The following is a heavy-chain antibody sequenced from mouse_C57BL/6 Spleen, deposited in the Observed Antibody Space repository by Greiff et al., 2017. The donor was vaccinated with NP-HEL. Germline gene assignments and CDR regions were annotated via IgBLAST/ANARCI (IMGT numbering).Heavy chain of an antibody. CDR1: GYTFTSYW. D-gene: IGHD2-5*01. CDR2: IDPSDSET. V-gene: IGHV1-52*01. J-gene: IGHJ2*01. Sequence: QVQLQQPGAELVRPGSSVKLSCKASGYTFTSYWMHWVKQRPIQGLEWIGNIDPSDSETHYNQKFKDKATLTVEKSSSTAYMQLSSLTSEDSAVYYCARSEYSNYFDYWGQGTTLTVSS. CDR3: ARSEYSNYFDY.